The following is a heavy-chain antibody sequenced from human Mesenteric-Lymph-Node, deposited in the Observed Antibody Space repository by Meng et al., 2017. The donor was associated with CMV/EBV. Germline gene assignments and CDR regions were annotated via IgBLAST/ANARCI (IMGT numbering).Heavy chain of an antibody. J-gene: IGHJ4*02. CDR1: GFTFGDYA. D-gene: IGHD2-2*01. Sequence: GESLKISCTSSGFTFGDYAMNWVRQAPGKGLEWVSYISSSSSTIYYADSVKGRFTISRDNAKNSLYLQMNNLRAEDTAVYYCARDVMEVVFDYWGQGTLVTVSS. CDR3: ARDVMEVVFDY. V-gene: IGHV3-48*04. CDR2: ISSSSSTI.